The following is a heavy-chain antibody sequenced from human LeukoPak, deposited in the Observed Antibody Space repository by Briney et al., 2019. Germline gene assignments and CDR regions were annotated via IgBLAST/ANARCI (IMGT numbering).Heavy chain of an antibody. CDR2: ISYDGSNK. D-gene: IGHD3-16*02. Sequence: GRSLRLSCAASGFTFSSYGMHWVRQAPGKGLEWVAVISYDGSNKYYADSVKGRFTISRDNSKNTLYLRMNSLRAEDTAVYYCAKEVPYDYVWGSYRRYYFDYWGQGTLVTVSS. CDR3: AKEVPYDYVWGSYRRYYFDY. V-gene: IGHV3-30*18. CDR1: GFTFSSYG. J-gene: IGHJ4*02.